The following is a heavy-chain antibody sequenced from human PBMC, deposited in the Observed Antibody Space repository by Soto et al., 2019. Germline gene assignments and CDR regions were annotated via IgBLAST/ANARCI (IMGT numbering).Heavy chain of an antibody. V-gene: IGHV4-59*01. CDR3: ARAVAITFGGVIGPFDY. CDR1: GGSISSYY. CDR2: IYYSGST. D-gene: IGHD3-16*02. Sequence: SETLSLTCTVSGGSISSYYWSWIRQPPGKGLDLIGYIYYSGSTNYNPSLKSRVTISVDTSKNQFSLKLSSVTAADTAVYYCARAVAITFGGVIGPFDYWGQGTLVTVSS. J-gene: IGHJ4*02.